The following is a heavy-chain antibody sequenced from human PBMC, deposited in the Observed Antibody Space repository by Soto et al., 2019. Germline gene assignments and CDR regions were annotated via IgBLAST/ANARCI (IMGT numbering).Heavy chain of an antibody. Sequence: QVQLVQSGAEVKKPGASVKVSCKASGYTFTSYAMHWVRQAPGQRLEWMGWINAGNGNTKYSQKFQGRVTITRDTSARQAYMERSSLRSEDTAVYYCARDLGGWTDYWGQGTLVTVSS. J-gene: IGHJ4*02. CDR1: GYTFTSYA. V-gene: IGHV1-3*01. CDR2: INAGNGNT. CDR3: ARDLGGWTDY. D-gene: IGHD2-15*01.